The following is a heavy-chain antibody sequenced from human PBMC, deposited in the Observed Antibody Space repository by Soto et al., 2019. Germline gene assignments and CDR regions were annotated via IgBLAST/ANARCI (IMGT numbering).Heavy chain of an antibody. J-gene: IGHJ6*03. CDR1: GGSISSSSYY. D-gene: IGHD3-10*01. CDR3: KGYYYGSGSSLLYYYYMDV. Sequence: SETLSLTCTVSGGSISSSSYYWGWIRQPPGKGLEWIGSIYYSGSTYYNPSLKSRGTISVDTSKNQFSLKLSSVTAADTAVYYCKGYYYGSGSSLLYYYYMDVWGKGTTVTVSS. V-gene: IGHV4-39*01. CDR2: IYYSGST.